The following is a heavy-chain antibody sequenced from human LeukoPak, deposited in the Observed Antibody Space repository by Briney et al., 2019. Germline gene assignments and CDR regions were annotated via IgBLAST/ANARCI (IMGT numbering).Heavy chain of an antibody. CDR1: GYTFTSYD. Sequence: ASVKVSCKASGYTFTSYDINWVRQATGQGLEWMGWMNPNSGNTGYAQKFQGRVTVTRNTSISTAYMELSSLRSEDTAVYYCARGIMITFGGVIVPDYWGQGTLVTVSS. V-gene: IGHV1-8*01. J-gene: IGHJ4*02. CDR2: MNPNSGNT. D-gene: IGHD3-16*02. CDR3: ARGIMITFGGVIVPDY.